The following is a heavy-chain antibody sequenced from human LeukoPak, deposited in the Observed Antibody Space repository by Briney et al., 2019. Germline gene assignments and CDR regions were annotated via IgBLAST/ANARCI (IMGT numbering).Heavy chain of an antibody. CDR2: INPNSGDT. V-gene: IGHV1-2*02. CDR1: GDTFTGPY. J-gene: IGHJ4*02. D-gene: IGHD1-1*01. Sequence: ASVKVSCKASGDTFTGPYIHWVRQAPGQGFEWMGWINPNSGDTNYAQKFQGRVTMTRDTSISTAYMELSRLRFDDTAVYYCARAYNWGYDYWGQGTLVTVSS. CDR3: ARAYNWGYDY.